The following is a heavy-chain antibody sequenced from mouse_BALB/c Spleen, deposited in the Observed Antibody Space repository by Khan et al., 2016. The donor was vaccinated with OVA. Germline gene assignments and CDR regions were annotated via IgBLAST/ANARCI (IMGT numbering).Heavy chain of an antibody. D-gene: IGHD2-14*01. CDR3: ACIRFYYRYSFFGY. Sequence: EVQLQESGPGLVKPSQSLSLTCTVTAYSITSDYAWTWIRQFPGNKLEWMGYISYSGSTSYNPSLKSRISITRDTSKNQFFLQLISVTTEDTATYYCACIRFYYRYSFFGYWGQGTTLTVSS. CDR1: AYSITSDYA. CDR2: ISYSGST. J-gene: IGHJ2*01. V-gene: IGHV3-2*02.